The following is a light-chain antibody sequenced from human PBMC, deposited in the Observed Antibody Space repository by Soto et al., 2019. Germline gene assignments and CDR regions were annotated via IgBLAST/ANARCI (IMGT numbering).Light chain of an antibody. Sequence: QSALTQPPSASGSPGQSVTISCTGTSIDVGAYNYVSWYQQHPGKAPKLMIYEVNKWPSGVPDRFSGSKSGNTASLTVSGLQAEDEADYFCSSYAGSNPVVFGGGTKLTVL. CDR3: SSYAGSNPVV. J-gene: IGLJ2*01. CDR2: EVN. CDR1: SIDVGAYNY. V-gene: IGLV2-8*01.